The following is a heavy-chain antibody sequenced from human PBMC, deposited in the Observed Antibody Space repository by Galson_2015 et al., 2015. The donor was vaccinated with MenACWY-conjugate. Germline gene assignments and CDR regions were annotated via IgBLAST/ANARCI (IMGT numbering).Heavy chain of an antibody. V-gene: IGHV5-51*01. Sequence: QSGAEVKKPGESLKISCKGSGYTFTSNWLGWVRQMPGKGLEWMGIIYPGDSDTRYTPSFQGHVTISADKSINTAYLQWGSLEASDTAMYYCARQGFGSSSLDYWGQGTLVTASS. CDR1: GYTFTSNW. CDR3: ARQGFGSSSLDY. D-gene: IGHD6-6*01. J-gene: IGHJ4*02. CDR2: IYPGDSDT.